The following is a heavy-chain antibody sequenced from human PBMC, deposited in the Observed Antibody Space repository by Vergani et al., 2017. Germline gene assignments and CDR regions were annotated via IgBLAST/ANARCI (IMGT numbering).Heavy chain of an antibody. D-gene: IGHD2-21*02. V-gene: IGHV3-30*02. CDR3: DKCMRDSTGGLPES. J-gene: IGHJ5*02. Sequence: QVQLVESAGGVVQPGGSLRLSCAASGFTFSNFCMHWIRQAPGKGLEWLAYIGKDGINTRYRDAVKGRFTVSRDNSKDILYLQMDSMRSEDTALYYCDKCMRDSTGGLPESWGPGTLGIVSS. CDR1: GFTFSNFC. CDR2: IGKDGINT.